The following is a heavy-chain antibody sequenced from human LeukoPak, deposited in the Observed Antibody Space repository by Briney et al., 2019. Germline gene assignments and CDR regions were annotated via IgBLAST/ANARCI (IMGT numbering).Heavy chain of an antibody. V-gene: IGHV4-34*01. Sequence: ASETLSLTCAVYGGSFSGYYWSWIRQPPGKGLEWLGEINHSGSTNYSPSLKSRVTISVDTSKNQFSLKLSSVTAADTAVYYCARGINARGWFDPWGQGTLVTVSS. CDR1: GGSFSGYY. J-gene: IGHJ5*02. CDR3: ARGINARGWFDP. CDR2: INHSGST.